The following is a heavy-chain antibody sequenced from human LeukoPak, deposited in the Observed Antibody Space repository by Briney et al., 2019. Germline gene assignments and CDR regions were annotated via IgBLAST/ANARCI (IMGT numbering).Heavy chain of an antibody. J-gene: IGHJ5*02. V-gene: IGHV1-18*01. Sequence: ASVKVSCKASGYTFTSYGISWVRQAPGQGLEWMGWISAYNGNTNYAQKLQGRVTMTTDTSTSTAYMELSSLRSEDTAVYYCAREGNSSSSDWFDPWGQGTLVTVSS. CDR1: GYTFTSYG. D-gene: IGHD6-13*01. CDR2: ISAYNGNT. CDR3: AREGNSSSSDWFDP.